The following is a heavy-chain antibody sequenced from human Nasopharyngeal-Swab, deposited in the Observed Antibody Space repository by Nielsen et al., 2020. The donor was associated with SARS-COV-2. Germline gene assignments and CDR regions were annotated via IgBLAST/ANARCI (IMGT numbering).Heavy chain of an antibody. Sequence: WIRQPPGKGLEWIGRLYTCGTTNYNPSLKSRVTISVDTSKDQFSLKLSSVTAADTAVYYCARAILNLGRGDYMDVWGKGTTVTVSS. CDR2: LYTCGTT. D-gene: IGHD1-1*01. J-gene: IGHJ6*03. CDR3: ARAILNLGRGDYMDV. V-gene: IGHV4-61*02.